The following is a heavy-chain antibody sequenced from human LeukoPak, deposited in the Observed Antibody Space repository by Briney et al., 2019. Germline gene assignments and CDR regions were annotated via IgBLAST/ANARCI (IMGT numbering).Heavy chain of an antibody. V-gene: IGHV3-74*01. J-gene: IGHJ4*02. CDR2: INSDGSST. CDR1: GFTFSSYW. Sequence: GGSLRLSCAASGFTFSSYWMHWVRQAPGKGLVRVSRINSDGSSTSYADSVKGRFTISRDNAKNTLYLQMNSLRAEDTAVYYCAREWGQQQLVLGFDYWGQGTLVTVSS. CDR3: AREWGQQQLVLGFDY. D-gene: IGHD6-13*01.